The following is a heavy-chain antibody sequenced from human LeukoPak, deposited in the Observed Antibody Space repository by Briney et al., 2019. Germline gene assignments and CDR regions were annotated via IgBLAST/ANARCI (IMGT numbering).Heavy chain of an antibody. D-gene: IGHD1-26*01. J-gene: IGHJ4*02. Sequence: PSETLSLTCTVSGGSISSSSYYWGWIRQPPGKGLEWIGSIIYRRNTYYNPSLKSRITISVDTSKNQFSLKLSSVTAADTAEYYCASTGVGASSSDFDYWGQGTLVTVFS. V-gene: IGHV4-39*01. CDR1: GGSISSSSYY. CDR3: ASTGVGASSSDFDY. CDR2: IIYRRNT.